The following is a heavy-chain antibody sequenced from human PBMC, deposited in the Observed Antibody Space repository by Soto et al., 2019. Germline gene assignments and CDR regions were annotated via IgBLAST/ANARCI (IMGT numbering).Heavy chain of an antibody. Sequence: GGSLRLSCAVSGISFSTSWMSWVRQAPGKGLEWVANIKPDGSEQYYVDSVKGRFTVSRDNAKNSLYLQMNSLRVEDTAGYYCVRETRGPDYWGQGTLVTVSS. CDR3: VRETRGPDY. D-gene: IGHD3-10*01. J-gene: IGHJ4*02. V-gene: IGHV3-7*01. CDR1: GISFSTSW. CDR2: IKPDGSEQ.